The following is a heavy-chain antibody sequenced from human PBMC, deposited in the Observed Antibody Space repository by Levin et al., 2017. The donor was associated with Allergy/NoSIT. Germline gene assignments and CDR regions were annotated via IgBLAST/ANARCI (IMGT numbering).Heavy chain of an antibody. CDR1: GFTFSSYA. J-gene: IGHJ4*02. CDR3: AKGVRGRDGYNYDY. CDR2: ISGSGGST. Sequence: GESLKISCAASGFTFSSYAMSWVRQAPGKGLEWVSAISGSGGSTYYADSVKGRFTISRDNSKNTLYLQMNSLRAEDTAVYYCAKGVRGRDGYNYDYWGQGTLVTVSS. D-gene: IGHD5-24*01. V-gene: IGHV3-23*01.